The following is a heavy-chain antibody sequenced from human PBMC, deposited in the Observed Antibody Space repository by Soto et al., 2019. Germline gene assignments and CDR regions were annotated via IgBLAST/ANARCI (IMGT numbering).Heavy chain of an antibody. Sequence: GASVKVSCKASGYTFTSYYMHWVRQAPGQGLEWMGIINPSGGSTSYAQKFQGRVTMTRDTSTSTVYMELSSLRSEDTAVYYCAREGIAAPPRSCFAPWGQGTLGIVSS. V-gene: IGHV1-46*01. CDR2: INPSGGST. CDR1: GYTFTSYY. J-gene: IGHJ5*02. CDR3: AREGIAAPPRSCFAP. D-gene: IGHD6-13*01.